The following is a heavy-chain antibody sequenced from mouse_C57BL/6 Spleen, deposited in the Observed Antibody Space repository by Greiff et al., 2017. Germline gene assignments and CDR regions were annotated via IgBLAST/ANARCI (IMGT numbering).Heavy chain of an antibody. D-gene: IGHD4-1*01. J-gene: IGHJ4*01. Sequence: VQLQQPGAELVRPGTSVKLSCKASGYTFTSYWMHWVKQRPGQGLEWIGVIDPSDSYTNYNQKFKGKATLTVDTSSSTAYMQLSSLTSEDSAVYYCATGTHYYAMDYWGQGTSVTVSS. CDR3: ATGTHYYAMDY. CDR1: GYTFTSYW. V-gene: IGHV1-59*01. CDR2: IDPSDSYT.